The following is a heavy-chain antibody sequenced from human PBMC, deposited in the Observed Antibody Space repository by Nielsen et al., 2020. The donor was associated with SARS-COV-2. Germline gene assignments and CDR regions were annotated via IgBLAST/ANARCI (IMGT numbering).Heavy chain of an antibody. D-gene: IGHD6-13*01. J-gene: IGHJ6*02. CDR2: IYYSGST. CDR3: ARRNSIAAAGTMGYYYYYGMDV. V-gene: IGHV4-39*01. CDR1: GGSISSSSYY. Sequence: SETLSLTCTVSGGSISSSSYYWGWIRQPPGKGLEWIGSIYYSGSTYYNPSLKSRVTISVDTSKNQFSLKLSSVTAADTAVYYCARRNSIAAAGTMGYYYYYGMDVWGQGTTVTVSS.